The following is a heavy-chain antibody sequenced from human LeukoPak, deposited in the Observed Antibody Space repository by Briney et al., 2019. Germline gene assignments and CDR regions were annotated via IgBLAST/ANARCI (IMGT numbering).Heavy chain of an antibody. CDR2: IIPIFGTA. CDR3: ARGGSDFEYYYYGMDV. CDR1: GGTFSSYA. D-gene: IGHD1-26*01. V-gene: IGHV1-69*06. J-gene: IGHJ6*04. Sequence: GASVKVSCKASGGTFSSYAISWVRQAPGQGLEWMGGIIPIFGTANYAQKFQGRVTITADKSTSTAYKELSSLRSEDTAVYYCARGGSDFEYYYYGMDVWGKGTTVTVSS.